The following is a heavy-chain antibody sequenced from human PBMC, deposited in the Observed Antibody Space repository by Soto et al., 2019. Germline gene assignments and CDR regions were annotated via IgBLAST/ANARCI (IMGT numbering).Heavy chain of an antibody. CDR1: GFSFSSYT. V-gene: IGHV3-21*06. CDR2: ITNRGTHT. J-gene: IGHJ5*01. D-gene: IGHD2-15*01. CDR3: ARAHEVAWFDS. Sequence: LRLSCTASGFSFSSYTMHWVRQAPGKGLQWVASITNRGTHTYSADSVKGRFTISRDNDKNSLHLQMNNLGAEDTATYYCARAHEVAWFDSWGLGALVTVSS.